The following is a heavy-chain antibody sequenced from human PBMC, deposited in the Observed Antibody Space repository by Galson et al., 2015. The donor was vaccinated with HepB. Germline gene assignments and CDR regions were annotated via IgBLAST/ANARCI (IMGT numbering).Heavy chain of an antibody. CDR2: ISRTGGNT. Sequence: SLRLSCAASGFTFSDYAMTWVRQAPGKGPEWVSSISRTGGNTFNADSVQGRFTISRDTPKNTLHLQMNSLGVDDTAVYYCAKGPRGDYINSPPNWSDTWGQGTLVTVSS. D-gene: IGHD4/OR15-4a*01. V-gene: IGHV3-23*01. CDR3: AKGPRGDYINSPPNWSDT. J-gene: IGHJ5*02. CDR1: GFTFSDYA.